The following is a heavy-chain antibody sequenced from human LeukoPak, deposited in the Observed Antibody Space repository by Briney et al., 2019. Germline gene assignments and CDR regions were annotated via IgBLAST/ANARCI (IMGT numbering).Heavy chain of an antibody. CDR3: AKDTAPSPGYSYGYDY. CDR2: ISGSGGST. D-gene: IGHD5-18*01. V-gene: IGHV3-23*01. J-gene: IGHJ4*02. Sequence: GGSLRLSCAASGFTFSSYAMSWIRQAPGKGLEWVSAISGSGGSTYYADSVKGRFTISRDNSKNTLYLQMNSLRAEDTALYYCAKDTAPSPGYSYGYDYWGQGALVTVSS. CDR1: GFTFSSYA.